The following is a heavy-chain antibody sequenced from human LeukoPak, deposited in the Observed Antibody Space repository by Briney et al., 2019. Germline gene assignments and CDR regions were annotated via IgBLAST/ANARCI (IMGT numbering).Heavy chain of an antibody. CDR1: GFAFSSYG. V-gene: IGHV3-30*03. J-gene: IGHJ4*02. CDR2: ISYDGSEK. D-gene: IGHD3-22*01. CDR3: ARDFVAYDSSGYPPFVDY. Sequence: GGSLRLSCAASGFAFSSYGMHWARQAPGKGLEWVAVISYDGSEKYYADSVKGRFTISRDNSKNTLFLQMNSLRAEDTAVYYCARDFVAYDSSGYPPFVDYWGQGTLVTVSS.